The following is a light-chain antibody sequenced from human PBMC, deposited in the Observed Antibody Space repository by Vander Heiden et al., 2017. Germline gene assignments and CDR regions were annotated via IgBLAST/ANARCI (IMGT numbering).Light chain of an antibody. CDR1: QTVSSNY. CDR3: QQYNSSPFT. J-gene: IGKJ3*01. Sequence: ERATPSCRSSQTVSSNYLAWYQQKPGQAPRLLIYGASSRDTGIPDRFSGSGSGTDFTLTISRLEPEDFAVYYCQQYNSSPFTFGPGTKVDIK. CDR2: GAS. V-gene: IGKV3-20*01.